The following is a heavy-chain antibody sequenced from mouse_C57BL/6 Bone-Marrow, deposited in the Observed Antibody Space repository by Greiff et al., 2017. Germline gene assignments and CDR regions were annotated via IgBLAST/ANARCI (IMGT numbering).Heavy chain of an antibody. CDR3: AKRPHYYGPDY. CDR2: IYPRDGST. CDR1: GYTFTDHT. D-gene: IGHD1-1*01. Sequence: LEESDAELVKPGASVKISCKVSGYTFTDHTIHWMKQRPEQGLEWIGYIYPRDGSTTYNEKFKGKATLTADKSSSTAYMQLNSLTSEDAAVYFCAKRPHYYGPDYWGQGTTLTVSS. V-gene: IGHV1-78*01. J-gene: IGHJ2*01.